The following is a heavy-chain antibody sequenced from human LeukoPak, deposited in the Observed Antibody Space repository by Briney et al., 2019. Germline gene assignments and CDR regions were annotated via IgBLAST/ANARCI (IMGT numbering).Heavy chain of an antibody. Sequence: PSETLSLTCTVSGGSISSYYWSWLRQPPGKGLEWIGYIYYSGSTNYNPSLKSRVTISVDTSKNQFSLKLSSVTAADTAVYYCARERTDYGSGSYYTDYWGQGTLVTVSS. CDR1: GGSISSYY. D-gene: IGHD3-10*01. CDR3: ARERTDYGSGSYYTDY. CDR2: IYYSGST. J-gene: IGHJ4*02. V-gene: IGHV4-59*01.